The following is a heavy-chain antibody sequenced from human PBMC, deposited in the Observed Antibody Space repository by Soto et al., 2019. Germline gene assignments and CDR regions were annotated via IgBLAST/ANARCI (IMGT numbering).Heavy chain of an antibody. J-gene: IGHJ6*02. Sequence: EVQVVKWGGGLVQPGRSLRLSCAASGFSFDDYAMHWVRQAPGKGLEWVSGISWNSGTIGYADSVKGRFTISRDNAKNSLYLQMNSLRAEDTALYYCAKSTGGAANGMGVWGQGTTVTVSS. D-gene: IGHD2-8*02. CDR3: AKSTGGAANGMGV. CDR1: GFSFDDYA. CDR2: ISWNSGTI. V-gene: IGHV3-9*01.